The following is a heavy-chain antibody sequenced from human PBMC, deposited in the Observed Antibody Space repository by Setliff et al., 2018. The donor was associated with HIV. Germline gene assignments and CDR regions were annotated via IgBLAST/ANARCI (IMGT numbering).Heavy chain of an antibody. CDR3: ASGSPFDGFDM. CDR2: IYTTGST. J-gene: IGHJ3*02. Sequence: PSETLSLTCTVSGDSISSYYWSWIRQPPGKGLEWIGHIYTTGSTHYNPSLRSRVTISIDTSKSHFSLRLKSVTAADTALYYCASGSPFDGFDMWGQGTMVTV. CDR1: GDSISSYY. D-gene: IGHD1-26*01. V-gene: IGHV4-59*01.